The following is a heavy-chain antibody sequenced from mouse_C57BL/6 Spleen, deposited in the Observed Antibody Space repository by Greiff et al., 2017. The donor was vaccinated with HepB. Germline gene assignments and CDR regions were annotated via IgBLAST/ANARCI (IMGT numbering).Heavy chain of an antibody. Sequence: QVQLQQPGAELVMPGASVKLSCKASGYTFTSYWMHWVKQRPGQGLEWIGEIDPSDSYTNYNQKFKGKSTLTVDKSSSTAYMQLSSLTSEDSAVYYCARLFQQTEKDSSGRHGDYFDYWGQGTTRTVSS. D-gene: IGHD3-2*02. CDR2: IDPSDSYT. CDR3: ARLFQQTEKDSSGRHGDYFDY. V-gene: IGHV1-69*01. J-gene: IGHJ2*01. CDR1: GYTFTSYW.